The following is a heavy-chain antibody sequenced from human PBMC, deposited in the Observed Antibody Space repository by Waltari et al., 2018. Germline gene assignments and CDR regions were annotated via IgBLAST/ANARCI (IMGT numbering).Heavy chain of an antibody. V-gene: IGHV4-38-2*01. CDR3: SRQVLGYCTSAACRRLES. D-gene: IGHD2-2*03. CDR2: IYHDGTT. Sequence: QVQLQESGPGLVKSSETLSLTCDVSGYPVNSGFYWGWIRQAPGKGLEWVATIYHDGTTFYNPSLKSRLSVSMDTSKNQISLTLKSVTASDTAVYYCSRQVLGYCTSAACRRLESWGQGTLVTVSS. CDR1: GYPVNSGFY. J-gene: IGHJ4*02.